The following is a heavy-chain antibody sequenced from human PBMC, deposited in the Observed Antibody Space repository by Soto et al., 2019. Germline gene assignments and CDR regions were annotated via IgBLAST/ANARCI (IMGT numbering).Heavy chain of an antibody. CDR1: GCSFTDYW. J-gene: IGHJ4*02. Sequence: GESLKISGKGSGCSFTDYWIGWVRQMPGKGLEWMGIIYPGDSDTRYSPSFQGQVTISADKSISTAYLQWSSLKASDTAMYHCARQGYSYGFDYWGQGTLVTAPQ. CDR3: ARQGYSYGFDY. V-gene: IGHV5-51*01. D-gene: IGHD5-18*01. CDR2: IYPGDSDT.